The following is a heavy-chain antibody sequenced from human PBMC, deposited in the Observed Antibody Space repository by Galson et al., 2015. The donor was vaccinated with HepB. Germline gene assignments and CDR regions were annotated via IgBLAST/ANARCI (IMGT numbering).Heavy chain of an antibody. D-gene: IGHD6-13*01. CDR1: GDTFSRYA. J-gene: IGHJ2*01. CDR3: ARIAAPGDWYFDR. V-gene: IGHV1-69*04. Sequence: SVKVSCKASGDTFSRYAISWVRQAPGQGLEWMGRIIPILDITNYAHKFQGRVTITADKSTTTAYMELSRLRSEDTAVYYCARIAAPGDWYFDRWGRGTLVTVAS. CDR2: IIPILDIT.